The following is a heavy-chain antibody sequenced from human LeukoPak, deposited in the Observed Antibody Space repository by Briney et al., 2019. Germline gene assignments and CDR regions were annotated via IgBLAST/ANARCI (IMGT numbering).Heavy chain of an antibody. CDR3: ARALAAAGTAFMDV. CDR2: INHSGGT. CDR1: GGSFSGYY. Sequence: PSETLSLTCAVYGGSFSGYYWSWIRQPPGKGLEWIGEINHSGGTNYNPSLKSRVTISVDTSKNQFSLKLSSVTAADTAVYYCARALAAAGTAFMDVWGKGTTVTVSS. V-gene: IGHV4-34*01. J-gene: IGHJ6*03. D-gene: IGHD6-13*01.